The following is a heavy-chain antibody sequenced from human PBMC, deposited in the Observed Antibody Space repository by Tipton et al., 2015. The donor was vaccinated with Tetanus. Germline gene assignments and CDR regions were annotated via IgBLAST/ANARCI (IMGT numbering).Heavy chain of an antibody. D-gene: IGHD4-17*01. CDR1: GFTFSSYA. CDR3: AKDRDYGDYENYYYYGMDV. CDR2: ISGSGGST. Sequence: SLRLSCAASGFTFSSYAMSWVRQAPGKGLEWVSAISGSGGSTYYADSVKGRFTISRDNSKYTLYLQMNSLRAEDTAVYYCAKDRDYGDYENYYYYGMDVWGQGTTVTVSS. J-gene: IGHJ6*02. V-gene: IGHV3-23*01.